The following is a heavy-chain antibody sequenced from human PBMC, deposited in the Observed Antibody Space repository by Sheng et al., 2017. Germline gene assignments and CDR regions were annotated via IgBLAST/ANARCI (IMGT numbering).Heavy chain of an antibody. Sequence: EVQLVESGGGLVQPGRSLRLSCAASGFTFDDYAMHWVRQAPGKGLEWVSGISWNSGSIGYADSVKGRFTISRDNAKNSLYLQMNSLRAEDMALYYCAKGYCGGDCPGAFDIWGQGTMVTVSS. V-gene: IGHV3-9*03. CDR3: AKGYCGGDCPGAFDI. CDR1: GFTFDDYA. CDR2: ISWNSGSI. J-gene: IGHJ3*02. D-gene: IGHD2-21*01.